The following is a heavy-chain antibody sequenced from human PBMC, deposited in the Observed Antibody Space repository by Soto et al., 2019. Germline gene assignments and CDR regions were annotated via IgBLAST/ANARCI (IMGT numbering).Heavy chain of an antibody. D-gene: IGHD3-3*01. CDR1: GFTFSSYG. CDR2: IWYDGSNK. CDR3: ARSYDFLPEYYYMDV. J-gene: IGHJ6*03. V-gene: IGHV3-33*01. Sequence: PGGSLRLSCAASGFTFSSYGMHWVRQAPGKGLEWVAVIWYDGSNKYYADSVKGRFTISRDNSKNTLYLQMNSLRAEDTAVYYCARSYDFLPEYYYMDVWGKGTTVTVSS.